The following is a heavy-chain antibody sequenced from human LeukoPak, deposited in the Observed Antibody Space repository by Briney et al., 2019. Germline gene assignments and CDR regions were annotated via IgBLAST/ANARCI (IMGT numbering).Heavy chain of an antibody. CDR3: ARDGMTPAGAVIELDN. CDR1: GFIFSSFG. D-gene: IGHD2-2*01. J-gene: IGHJ4*02. CDR2: ISGAGTTT. Sequence: GGSLRLSCAASGFIFSSFGMNWVRRPPGKGLEWISYISGAGTTTHYADSVKGRFTISRDNAKNSLYLQMNGLRDDDTAVYYCARDGMTPAGAVIELDNWGQGALVTVSS. V-gene: IGHV3-48*02.